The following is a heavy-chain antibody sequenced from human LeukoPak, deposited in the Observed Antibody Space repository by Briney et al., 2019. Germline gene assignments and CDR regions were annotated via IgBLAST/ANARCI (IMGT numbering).Heavy chain of an antibody. CDR1: GFTVSNNY. V-gene: IGHV3-53*01. Sequence: PGGSLRLSCAASGFTVSNNYMTWVRQAPGKGLEWVSLISTGGSPYYTDSVKGRFTISRDTSKNTLFLQMNSLRAEDTAVYYCVRGFRGYSFDYWGQGTLVPVSP. CDR2: ISTGGSP. CDR3: VRGFRGYSFDY. J-gene: IGHJ4*02.